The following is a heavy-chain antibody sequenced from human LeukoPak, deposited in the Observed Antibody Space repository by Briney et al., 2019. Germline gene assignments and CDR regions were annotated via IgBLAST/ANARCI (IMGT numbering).Heavy chain of an antibody. Sequence: GGSLRLSCTASGFTFSSYTMNWVRQAPGKGLEWVSAISGSGGSTYYADSVKGRFTISRDNSKNTLYLQMNSLRAEDTAVYYCAKDRFQVVVAATRYFDYWGQGTLVTVSS. V-gene: IGHV3-23*01. D-gene: IGHD2-15*01. CDR1: GFTFSSYT. CDR3: AKDRFQVVVAATRYFDY. J-gene: IGHJ4*02. CDR2: ISGSGGST.